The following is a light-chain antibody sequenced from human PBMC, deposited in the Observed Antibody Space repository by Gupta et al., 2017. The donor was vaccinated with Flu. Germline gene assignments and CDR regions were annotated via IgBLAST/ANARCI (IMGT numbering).Light chain of an antibody. J-gene: IGLJ2*01. Sequence: SYELTQPPSVSVSPGQTATITCSGDKLVDRYVCWYQQKPGQSPVLVIHQDSKRPSGTPERISGSNSGNTATLTISGTQAMDEADYYCQAWDTRTAVFGGGTKLTVL. CDR2: QDS. CDR3: QAWDTRTAV. CDR1: KLVDRY. V-gene: IGLV3-1*01.